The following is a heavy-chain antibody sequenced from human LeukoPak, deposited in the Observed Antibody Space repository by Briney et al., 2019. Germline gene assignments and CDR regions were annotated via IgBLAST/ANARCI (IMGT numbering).Heavy chain of an antibody. Sequence: GSLRLSCAASGFVFSAYEMNWVRQAPGKGLEWVSYISKSDDIIYYADSVKGRFTISRDNAKDSLYLQMNSLRAEDTAVYYCATNEPYWGQGTLVTVSS. D-gene: IGHD1-1*01. CDR1: GFVFSAYE. CDR3: ATNEPY. CDR2: ISKSDDII. J-gene: IGHJ4*02. V-gene: IGHV3-48*03.